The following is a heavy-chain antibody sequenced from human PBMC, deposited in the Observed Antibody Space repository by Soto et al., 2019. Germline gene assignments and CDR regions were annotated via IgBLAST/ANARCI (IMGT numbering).Heavy chain of an antibody. V-gene: IGHV3-30*14. CDR3: ARLHNYHYALDV. J-gene: IGHJ6*02. CDR2: ISYYG. CDR1: GFTFSSYA. Sequence: GGSLRLSCAASGFTFSSYAMHWVRQAPGKGLEWVAVISYYGNSVKGRFTISRDNSKNTLYLQMGSLRAEDMAVYYCARLHNYHYALDVWGQGTTVTVSS. D-gene: IGHD4-4*01.